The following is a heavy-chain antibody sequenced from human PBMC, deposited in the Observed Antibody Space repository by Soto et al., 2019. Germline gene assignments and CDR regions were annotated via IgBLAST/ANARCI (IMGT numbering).Heavy chain of an antibody. V-gene: IGHV4-4*02. D-gene: IGHD5-18*01. Sequence: QVQLQESGPGLVKPSGTLSLTCAVSGGSISSSNWWSWVRQPPGKGLEWSGEIYHSGSTNYNPTLKSRVTITVDKSTNQFSLKRSSVTAADTAVYYCARAYSYGNRAFDYWGQGTLVTVSS. CDR1: GGSISSSNW. CDR3: ARAYSYGNRAFDY. J-gene: IGHJ4*02. CDR2: IYHSGST.